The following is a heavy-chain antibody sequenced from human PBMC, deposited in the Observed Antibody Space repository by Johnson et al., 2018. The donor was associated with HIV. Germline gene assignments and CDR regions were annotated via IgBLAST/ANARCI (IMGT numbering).Heavy chain of an antibody. D-gene: IGHD3-22*01. CDR1: GFTVSNNY. Sequence: QVQLVESGGGLIQPGGSLRLSCAASGFTVSNNYMSWVRQAPGKGLDWVSYISSTGTTIYYADSVKGRFTISRDNSKNTLYLQMNSLRAEDTAVYYCAREYYYDSSGYNAFDIWGQGTMVTVSS. V-gene: IGHV3-11*04. CDR2: ISSTGTTI. J-gene: IGHJ3*02. CDR3: AREYYYDSSGYNAFDI.